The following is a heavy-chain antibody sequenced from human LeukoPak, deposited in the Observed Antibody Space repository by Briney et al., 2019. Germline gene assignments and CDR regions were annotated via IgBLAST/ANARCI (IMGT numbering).Heavy chain of an antibody. V-gene: IGHV3-9*01. CDR1: GFTFDDYA. J-gene: IGHJ3*02. D-gene: IGHD1-26*01. CDR2: ISWNSGSI. CDR3: AKDIGWELWYHAFDI. Sequence: PGGSLRLSCAAPGFTFDDYAMHWVRQAPGKGLEWVSGISWNSGSIGYADSVKGRFTISRDNAKNSLYLQMNSLRAEDTALYYCAKDIGWELWYHAFDIWGQGTMVTVSS.